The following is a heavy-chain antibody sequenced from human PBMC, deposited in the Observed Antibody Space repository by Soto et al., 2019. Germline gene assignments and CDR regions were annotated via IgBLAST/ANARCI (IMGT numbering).Heavy chain of an antibody. CDR1: GFTFDDYA. CDR2: ISWNSGSI. D-gene: IGHD3-10*01. J-gene: IGHJ6*03. V-gene: IGHV3-9*01. Sequence: GGSLRLSCAASGFTFDDYAMHWVRQAPGKGLEWVSGISWNSGSIGYADSVKGRFTISRDNAKNSLYLQMNSLRAEDTALYYCAKDGLTMVRGVEGYYYYMDVWGKGTTVTVSS. CDR3: AKDGLTMVRGVEGYYYYMDV.